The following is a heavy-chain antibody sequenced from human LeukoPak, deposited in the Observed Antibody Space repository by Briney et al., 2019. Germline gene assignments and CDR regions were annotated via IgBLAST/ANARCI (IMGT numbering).Heavy chain of an antibody. V-gene: IGHV4-61*05. CDR3: ARVYWYYYGSGSYATHPIDY. J-gene: IGHJ4*02. D-gene: IGHD3-10*01. CDR1: GYSISSGYY. CDR2: IYYSGST. Sequence: SETLSLTCTVSGYSISSGYYWGWIRQPPGKGLEWIGYIYYSGSTNYNPSLKSRVTISVDTSKNQFSLKLSSVTAADTAVYYCARVYWYYYGSGSYATHPIDYWGQGTLVTVSS.